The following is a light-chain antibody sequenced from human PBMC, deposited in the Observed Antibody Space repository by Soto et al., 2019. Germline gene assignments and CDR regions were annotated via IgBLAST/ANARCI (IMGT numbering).Light chain of an antibody. Sequence: EIVLTQSPGTLSLSPGERATLSCRASQSVSSIYLAWYQRKPGQAPRLLIYNVSSRATGIPDRFSGSGSGTDFTLTISRLEPEDFAVYYCQQSGSSPGTFGQGTKVEIK. CDR2: NVS. CDR3: QQSGSSPGT. V-gene: IGKV3-20*01. CDR1: QSVSSIY. J-gene: IGKJ1*01.